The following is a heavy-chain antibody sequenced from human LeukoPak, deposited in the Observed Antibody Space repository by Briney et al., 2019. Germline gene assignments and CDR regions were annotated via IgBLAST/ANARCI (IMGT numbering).Heavy chain of an antibody. J-gene: IGHJ4*02. Sequence: ASVKVSCKASGYTFTSYGISWVRQAPGQGLEWMGWISAYNGNTNYAQKLQGRVTMTTDTSTSTAYMELRSLRSDDTAVYYCARDWGRLESAGYSGYDWETPANYFDYWGQGTLVTVSS. CDR1: GYTFTSYG. CDR2: ISAYNGNT. V-gene: IGHV1-18*01. D-gene: IGHD5-12*01. CDR3: ARDWGRLESAGYSGYDWETPANYFDY.